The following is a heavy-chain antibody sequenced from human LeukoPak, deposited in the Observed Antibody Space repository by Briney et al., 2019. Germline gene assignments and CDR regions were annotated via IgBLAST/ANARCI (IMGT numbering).Heavy chain of an antibody. Sequence: ASVKVSCKASGYTFTSYGISWVRQAPGQGLEWMGWISAYNGNTNYAQKLQGRVTMTTDTSTSTVYMELRSLRSDDTAVYYCARVRDYGDAPSAWFDPWGQGTLVTVSS. D-gene: IGHD4-17*01. CDR3: ARVRDYGDAPSAWFDP. V-gene: IGHV1-18*01. J-gene: IGHJ5*02. CDR2: ISAYNGNT. CDR1: GYTFTSYG.